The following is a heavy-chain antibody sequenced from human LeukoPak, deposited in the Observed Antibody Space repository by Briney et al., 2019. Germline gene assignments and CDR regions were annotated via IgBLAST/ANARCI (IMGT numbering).Heavy chain of an antibody. Sequence: SVKVSCKASGGTFSSYAISWVRQAPGQGLEWMGRIIPILGIANYAQKFQGRVTITADKSTSTAYMELSSLRSEDTAVYYCAIDERVSDAFDIWGQGTMVTVSS. CDR3: AIDERVSDAFDI. V-gene: IGHV1-69*04. J-gene: IGHJ3*02. CDR1: GGTFSSYA. CDR2: IIPILGIA. D-gene: IGHD1-1*01.